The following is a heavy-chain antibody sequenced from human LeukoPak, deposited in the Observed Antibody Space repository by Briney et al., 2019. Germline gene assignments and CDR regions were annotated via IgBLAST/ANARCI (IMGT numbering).Heavy chain of an antibody. J-gene: IGHJ6*03. D-gene: IGHD3-3*01. CDR2: ISSSSSSI. Sequence: PGGSLRLSCAASGFTFSSYEMNWVRQAPGKGLEWVSSISSSSSSIYYADSVKGRFTISRDSAKNSLYLQMNSLRAEDTAVYYCARDQVREWLLSRRYYNYMDVWGKGTTVTVSS. CDR1: GFTFSSYE. CDR3: ARDQVREWLLSRRYYNYMDV. V-gene: IGHV3-21*01.